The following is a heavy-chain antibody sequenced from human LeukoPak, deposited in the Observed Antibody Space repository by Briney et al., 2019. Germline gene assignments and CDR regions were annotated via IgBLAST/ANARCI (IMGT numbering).Heavy chain of an antibody. CDR3: AKVPIAVAGTYYFDY. D-gene: IGHD6-19*01. J-gene: IGHJ4*02. Sequence: GGSLRLSCAASGFTFSSYAMSWVRQAPGKGLEWVSAISGSGGSTYYADSVKGRFTISRDNSKNTVYLQMNSLRAEDTAVYYCAKVPIAVAGTYYFDYWGQGTLVTVSS. CDR2: ISGSGGST. CDR1: GFTFSSYA. V-gene: IGHV3-23*01.